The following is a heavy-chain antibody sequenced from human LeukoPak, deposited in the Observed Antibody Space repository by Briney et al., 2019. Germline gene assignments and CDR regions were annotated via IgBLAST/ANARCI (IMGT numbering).Heavy chain of an antibody. J-gene: IGHJ3*02. Sequence: ASVKVSCKASGYTFTSYGISWVRQAPGQGLEWMGWISAYNGNTNYAQKFQGRVTITRDTSASTAYMELSSLRSEDTAVYYCARAPEVGATRGGAFDIWGQGTMVTVSS. CDR3: ARAPEVGATRGGAFDI. CDR2: ISAYNGNT. D-gene: IGHD1-26*01. CDR1: GYTFTSYG. V-gene: IGHV1-18*01.